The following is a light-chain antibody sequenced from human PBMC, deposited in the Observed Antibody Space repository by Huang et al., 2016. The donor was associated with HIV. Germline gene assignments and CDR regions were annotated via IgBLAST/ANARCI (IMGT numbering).Light chain of an antibody. V-gene: IGKV3-15*01. CDR3: QQYNNWPPWT. CDR1: QSITSN. Sequence: EIVMTQSPATLSVSPGDRATLSCRASQSITSNLAWYPQKPGQAPRLLIYAAATRSTGIPARFSGSGSGTEFTLSISSLQSEDFAVYYCQQYNNWPPWTFGQGTKVEIK. J-gene: IGKJ1*01. CDR2: AAA.